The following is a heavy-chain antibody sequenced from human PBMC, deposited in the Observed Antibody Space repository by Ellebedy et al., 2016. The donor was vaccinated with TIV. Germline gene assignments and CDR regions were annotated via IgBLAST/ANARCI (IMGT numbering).Heavy chain of an antibody. D-gene: IGHD2-8*01. CDR1: GFTVSSNY. CDR3: AKMGFCPNGVCREFDY. J-gene: IGHJ4*02. V-gene: IGHV3-66*01. CDR2: ISSGGTT. Sequence: GESLKISCAASGFTVSSNYMSWVRQAPGKGLEWVSVISSGGTTYYADSVKGRFSVSRDNSNNTLFLQMNSLRAEDTAVYFCAKMGFCPNGVCREFDYWGQGTLVTVSS.